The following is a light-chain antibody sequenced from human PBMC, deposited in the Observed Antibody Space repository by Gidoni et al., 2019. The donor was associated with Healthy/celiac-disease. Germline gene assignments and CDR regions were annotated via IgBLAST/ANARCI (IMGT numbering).Light chain of an antibody. Sequence: QSVLTQPPSASGTPGQRVTISCSGSSSNIGSNTVHWYQQLPGTAPKLLIYSNNQRPSGVPDRFSCSKSGTSASLAISGLQSEDEADYYCAAWDDSLNGQVFGGGTKLTVL. CDR2: SNN. V-gene: IGLV1-44*01. CDR1: SSNIGSNT. J-gene: IGLJ3*02. CDR3: AAWDDSLNGQV.